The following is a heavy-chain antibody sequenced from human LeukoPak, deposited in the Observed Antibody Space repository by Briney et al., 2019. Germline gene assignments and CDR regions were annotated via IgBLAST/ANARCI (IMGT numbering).Heavy chain of an antibody. J-gene: IGHJ5*02. Sequence: GGSLRLSCAASGFTFDDYGMSWVRQAPGKGLEWVSGINWNGGSTGYADSVKGRFTISRDNAKNSLYLQMYSLRAEDTALYYCARDLVVVPAAIPNWFDPWGQGTLVTVSS. V-gene: IGHV3-20*04. D-gene: IGHD2-2*01. CDR3: ARDLVVVPAAIPNWFDP. CDR2: INWNGGST. CDR1: GFTFDDYG.